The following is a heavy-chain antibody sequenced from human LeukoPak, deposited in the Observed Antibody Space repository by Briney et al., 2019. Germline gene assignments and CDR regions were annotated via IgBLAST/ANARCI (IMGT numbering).Heavy chain of an antibody. CDR1: GGTFSNYG. D-gene: IGHD6-13*01. Sequence: SVKVSCKASGGTFSNYGISWVRQAPGQGLEWMGGVIPLYGTTSYAPSFQGRVTITTAGSTSTVYMELRSLRSEDTAVYYCARLPLLDIAAPFDYWGQGTLVTVSS. CDR2: VIPLYGTT. V-gene: IGHV1-69*05. CDR3: ARLPLLDIAAPFDY. J-gene: IGHJ4*02.